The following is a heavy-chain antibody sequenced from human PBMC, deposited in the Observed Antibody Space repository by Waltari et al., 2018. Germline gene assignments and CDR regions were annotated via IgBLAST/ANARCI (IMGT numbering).Heavy chain of an antibody. CDR3: ARARYCSGGSCSSGGPLGY. Sequence: QVQLQESGPGLVKPSGTLSLTCAVSGGSISSSNWWSWVRQPPGKGLEWIGEIYHSGSTNYNPSCKSRVTISVDKSKNQFSLKLSSVTAADTAVYYCARARYCSGGSCSSGGPLGYWGQGTLVTVSS. D-gene: IGHD2-15*01. J-gene: IGHJ4*02. V-gene: IGHV4-4*02. CDR2: IYHSGST. CDR1: GGSISSSNW.